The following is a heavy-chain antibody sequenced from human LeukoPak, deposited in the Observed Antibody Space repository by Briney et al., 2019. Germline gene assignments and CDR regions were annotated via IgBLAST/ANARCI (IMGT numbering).Heavy chain of an antibody. Sequence: ASVKVSCKASGYTFTSYDINWVRQATGQGLEWMGWMNPNSVSTGYAQKFQGRVTMTRNTSISTAYMELSSVRSEDTAVYYCARGRCLEWLLSDGGYWGQGTVVTVSS. CDR3: ARGRCLEWLLSDGGY. D-gene: IGHD3-3*01. V-gene: IGHV1-8*01. CDR1: GYTFTSYD. CDR2: MNPNSVST. J-gene: IGHJ4*02.